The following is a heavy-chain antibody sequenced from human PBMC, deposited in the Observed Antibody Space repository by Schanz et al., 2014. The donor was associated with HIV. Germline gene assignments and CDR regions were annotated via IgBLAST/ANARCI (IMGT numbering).Heavy chain of an antibody. CDR2: MSHDGFSK. CDR1: GFTLSRYS. V-gene: IGHV3-30*18. J-gene: IGHJ3*02. Sequence: VQLVESGGGLVKPGGSLRLSCAASGFTLSRYSMNWVRQAPGKGLEWVAGMSHDGFSKYFADSVKGRFAISREDSKNTVHLQMDSLRPEDTAVYYCAKEATVVTLAFDIWGQGTMVTVSS. D-gene: IGHD4-17*01. CDR3: AKEATVVTLAFDI.